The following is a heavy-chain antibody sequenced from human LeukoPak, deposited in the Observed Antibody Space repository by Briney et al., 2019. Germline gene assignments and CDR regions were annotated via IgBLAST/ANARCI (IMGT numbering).Heavy chain of an antibody. CDR3: ARGDVAAAGKGGTPLDY. V-gene: IGHV3-7*03. J-gene: IGHJ4*02. D-gene: IGHD6-13*01. CDR1: GFTFSNYW. Sequence: PGGSLRLSCALSGFTFSNYWMNWVRQAPGKGLEWVANIKKDGSEKFYVDSVKGRFTISRDNAKNSLYLQMNNLRAEDTAVYYCARGDVAAAGKGGTPLDYWGQGTLVTVSS. CDR2: IKKDGSEK.